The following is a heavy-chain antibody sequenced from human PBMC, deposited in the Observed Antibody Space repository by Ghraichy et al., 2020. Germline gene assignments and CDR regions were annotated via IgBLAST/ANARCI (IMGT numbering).Heavy chain of an antibody. CDR3: TRGRGIAI. Sequence: SETLSLTCALYGGSFGGYVWTWIRQPPGKGLEWIGDMNESGAFNYNSSLRGRATISVDTSKNHFSLELTSVSAADTAVYYCTRGRGIAIWGQGTQVTVSS. CDR1: GGSFGGYV. CDR2: MNESGAF. V-gene: IGHV4-34*01. J-gene: IGHJ4*02. D-gene: IGHD2-21*01.